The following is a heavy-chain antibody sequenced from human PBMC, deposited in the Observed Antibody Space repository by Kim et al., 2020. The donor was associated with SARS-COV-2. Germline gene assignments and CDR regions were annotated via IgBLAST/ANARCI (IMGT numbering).Heavy chain of an antibody. CDR2: IYPGDSDT. CDR3: ARHCYYGSGSYCWFDP. CDR1: GYSFTSYW. D-gene: IGHD3-10*01. Sequence: GESLKISCKGSGYSFTSYWIGWVRQMPGKGLEWMGIIYPGDSDTRYSPSFQGQVTISADKSISTAYLQWSSLKASDTAMYYCARHCYYGSGSYCWFDPWGQGTLVTVSS. V-gene: IGHV5-51*01. J-gene: IGHJ5*02.